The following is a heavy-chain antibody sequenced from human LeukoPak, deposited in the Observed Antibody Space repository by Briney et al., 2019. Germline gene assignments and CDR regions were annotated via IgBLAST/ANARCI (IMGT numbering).Heavy chain of an antibody. CDR2: ISGSGGST. D-gene: IGHD2-2*01. CDR1: GFTFSSYA. J-gene: IGHJ6*03. CDR3: ARVARYCSSTSCYSYCYMDV. Sequence: GGSLRLSCAASGFTFSSYAMSWVRQAPGKGLEWVSAISGSGGSTYYADSVKGRFTISRDNSKNTLYLQMNSLRAEDTAIYYCARVARYCSSTSCYSYCYMDVWGKGTTVTVSS. V-gene: IGHV3-23*01.